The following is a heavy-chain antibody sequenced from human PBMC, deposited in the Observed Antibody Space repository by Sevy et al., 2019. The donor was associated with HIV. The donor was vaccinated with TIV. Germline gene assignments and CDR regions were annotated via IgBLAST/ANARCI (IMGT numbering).Heavy chain of an antibody. Sequence: GGSLRLSCAASGFTFTNAWMNWVRQAPGKGLEWVGRIKSKGGGGTIDYAAPVKGRFSISRDDSKNTLYLQMNSLKIEDTALYYCTSDHDYYYGMNVWGQGTTVTVSS. CDR2: IKSKGGGGTI. J-gene: IGHJ6*02. V-gene: IGHV3-15*07. CDR3: TSDHDYYYGMNV. CDR1: GFTFTNAW.